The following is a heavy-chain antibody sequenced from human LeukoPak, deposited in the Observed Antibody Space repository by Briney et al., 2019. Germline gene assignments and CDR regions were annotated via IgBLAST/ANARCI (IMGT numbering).Heavy chain of an antibody. Sequence: GGSLRLSCAAYGFSFSSYGMHWVRQAPGKGLEWVSVIWYDESKTYYVDSVKGRFTISRDHSKNTLYLQMNSLRVEDTAVYYCARAGSSDQFDYWGQGSLVTVSS. CDR1: GFSFSSYG. V-gene: IGHV3-33*01. CDR3: ARAGSSDQFDY. J-gene: IGHJ4*02. D-gene: IGHD6-6*01. CDR2: IWYDESKT.